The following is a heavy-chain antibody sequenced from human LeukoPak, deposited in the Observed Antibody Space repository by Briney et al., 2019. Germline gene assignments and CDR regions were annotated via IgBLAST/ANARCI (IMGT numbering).Heavy chain of an antibody. J-gene: IGHJ4*02. V-gene: IGHV4-34*01. CDR2: INHSGST. Sequence: PSETLSLTCAVYGGSFSGCYWSWIRQPPGKGLEWIGEINHSGSTNYNPSLKSRVTVSVDRSKKQFSLKLSSTTAADTAVYYCARDDSGSYLLDYWGQGTLVTVSS. CDR1: GGSFSGCY. D-gene: IGHD1-26*01. CDR3: ARDDSGSYLLDY.